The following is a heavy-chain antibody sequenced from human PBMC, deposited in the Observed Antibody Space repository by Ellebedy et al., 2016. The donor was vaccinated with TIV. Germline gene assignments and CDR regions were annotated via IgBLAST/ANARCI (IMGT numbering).Heavy chain of an antibody. CDR2: MNPNSGNT. V-gene: IGHV1-8*01. CDR1: GYTFTSYD. Sequence: AASVKVSCKASGYTFTSYDINWVRQATGQGLEWMGWMNPNSGNTGYAQKFRGRVTMTRNTSISTAYMELSSLRSEDTAVYYCARWTWTHDAFDIWGQGTMVTVSS. J-gene: IGHJ3*02. D-gene: IGHD3/OR15-3a*01. CDR3: ARWTWTHDAFDI.